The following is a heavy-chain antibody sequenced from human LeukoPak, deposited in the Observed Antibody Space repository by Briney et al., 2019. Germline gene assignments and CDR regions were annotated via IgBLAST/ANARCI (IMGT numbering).Heavy chain of an antibody. D-gene: IGHD6-6*01. Sequence: PGGSLRLSCAASGFTFSNYAMSWVRQAPGKGLEWSSAITASGGDTYHADSVKGRFSVSRDNSKNTLYLQMNNLRVEDTALYFCAKGSSSSRPYYFDYWGQGTLVTVSS. V-gene: IGHV3-23*01. J-gene: IGHJ4*02. CDR1: GFTFSNYA. CDR3: AKGSSSSRPYYFDY. CDR2: ITASGGDT.